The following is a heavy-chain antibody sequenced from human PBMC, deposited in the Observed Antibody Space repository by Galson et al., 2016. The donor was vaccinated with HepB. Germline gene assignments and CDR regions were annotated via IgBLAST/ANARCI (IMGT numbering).Heavy chain of an antibody. CDR1: GFTFTSYG. Sequence: SLRLSCAASGFTFTSYGMSWVRQAPGRGLEWVSNISGGGTSRHYADSVKGRFTISRDNSRNTLYLQMNSLRAEDTAVYYCAKPATIGGATSLDSWGQGNMVTVSS. J-gene: IGHJ4*02. CDR2: ISGGGTSR. CDR3: AKPATIGGATSLDS. V-gene: IGHV3-23*01. D-gene: IGHD1-26*01.